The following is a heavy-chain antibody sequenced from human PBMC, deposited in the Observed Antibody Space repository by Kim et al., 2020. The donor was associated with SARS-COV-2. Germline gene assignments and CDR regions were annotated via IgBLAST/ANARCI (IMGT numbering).Heavy chain of an antibody. CDR3: ARAEPSVGAFDF. Sequence: SQTLSLTCAISGDSVTSNTVAWNWIRQSPSRGLEWLGRTYYRSNRSKWFFDYEVFVKGRITINPDTSKNQFSLLLNSVTPDDTSVYYCARAEPSVGAFDFWGQGTMVTVSS. CDR2: TYYRSNRSKWFF. J-gene: IGHJ3*01. CDR1: GDSVTSNTVA. V-gene: IGHV6-1*01.